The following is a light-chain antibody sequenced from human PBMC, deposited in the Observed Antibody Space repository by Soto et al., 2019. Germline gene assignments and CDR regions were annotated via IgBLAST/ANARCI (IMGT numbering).Light chain of an antibody. V-gene: IGKV1-33*01. CDR2: DAS. Sequence: DIQMTQSPSSLSASLVNRVTIACQANQDIGNYLNWYQQKPGKAPRLLIYDASNLEIGVPSRFSGSGSGTDFTFTISNLQPEDIATYYCQQYDTLPPYTFGQGTKVDIK. J-gene: IGKJ2*01. CDR3: QQYDTLPPYT. CDR1: QDIGNY.